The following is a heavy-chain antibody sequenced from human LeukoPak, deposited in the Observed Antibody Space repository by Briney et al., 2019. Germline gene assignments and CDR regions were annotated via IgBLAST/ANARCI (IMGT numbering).Heavy chain of an antibody. CDR2: ISGSGGST. Sequence: GGSLRLSCAASGFTFSSYAMSWVRQAPGKGLEWVSAISGSGGSTYYADSVKGRFTISRDNSKNTLYLQMNSLRAEDTAVYYCAKRQEHHYDILTGTYYYGMDVWGQGTTVTVSS. CDR1: GFTFSSYA. D-gene: IGHD3-9*01. J-gene: IGHJ6*02. CDR3: AKRQEHHYDILTGTYYYGMDV. V-gene: IGHV3-23*01.